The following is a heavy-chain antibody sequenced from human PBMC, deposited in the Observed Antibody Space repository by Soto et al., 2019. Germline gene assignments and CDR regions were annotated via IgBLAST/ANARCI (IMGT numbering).Heavy chain of an antibody. Sequence: GGSLRLSCAASGFTFSSYGMHWVRQAPGKGLEWVAVISYDGSNKYYADSVKGRFTISRDNSKNTLYLQMNSLRAEDTAVYYCAKDRPQSSGLDYWGQGTLVTVPQ. CDR3: AKDRPQSSGLDY. D-gene: IGHD3-22*01. CDR1: GFTFSSYG. CDR2: ISYDGSNK. J-gene: IGHJ4*02. V-gene: IGHV3-30*18.